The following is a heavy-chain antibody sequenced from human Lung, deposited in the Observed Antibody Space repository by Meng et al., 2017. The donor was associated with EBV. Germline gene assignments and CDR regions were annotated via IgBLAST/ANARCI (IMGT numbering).Heavy chain of an antibody. CDR2: IYHSGGT. V-gene: IGHV4-4*02. Sequence: VQRKESGHGMVKPSATYSFNCAGSGGSSSSSNWCSGVRQPPGKGLEGIGEIYHSGGTNYNPSLKSRVTISVDKSKNQFSLKLSSVTAADTAVYYCARVCEVCLDYWGQGTLVTVSS. CDR3: ARVCEVCLDY. D-gene: IGHD5/OR15-5a*01. CDR1: GGSSSSSNW. J-gene: IGHJ4*02.